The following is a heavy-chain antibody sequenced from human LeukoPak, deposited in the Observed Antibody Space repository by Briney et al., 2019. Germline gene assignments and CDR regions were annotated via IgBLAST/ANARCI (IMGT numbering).Heavy chain of an antibody. CDR1: GFTFSSYG. Sequence: GGSLRLSCAASGFTFSSYGMHWVRQAPGKGLEWVAVISYDGSNKYYADSVKGRFTISRDNSKNTLYLQMGSLRAEDMAVYYCARGAVAGDYYFDYWGQGTLVTVSS. CDR3: ARGAVAGDYYFDY. D-gene: IGHD6-19*01. V-gene: IGHV3-30*03. J-gene: IGHJ4*02. CDR2: ISYDGSNK.